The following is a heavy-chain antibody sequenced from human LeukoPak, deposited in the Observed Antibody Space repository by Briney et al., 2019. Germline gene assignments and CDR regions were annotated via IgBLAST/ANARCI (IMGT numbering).Heavy chain of an antibody. V-gene: IGHV1-2*02. CDR1: GYTLTGYY. D-gene: IGHD2-15*01. CDR3: AREDGRGGCSLDY. CDR2: INHNSVGT. J-gene: IGHJ4*02. Sequence: ASVNASCKASGYTLTGYYMHWVRQTPGQGLETMGWINHNSVGTNYAQKFQGRVTMTRDTSISTAYMELSRLRSDDTAVYYCAREDGRGGCSLDYWGQGTLVTVYS.